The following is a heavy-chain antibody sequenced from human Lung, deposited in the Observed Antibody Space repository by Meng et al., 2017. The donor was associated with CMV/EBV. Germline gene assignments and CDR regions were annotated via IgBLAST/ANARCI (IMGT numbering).Heavy chain of an antibody. J-gene: IGHJ4*02. D-gene: IGHD6-19*01. Sequence: LSLTCXASGFTFSSYSMNWVRQAPGKGLEWVSSISSSSSYIYYADSVKGRFTISRDNAKNSLYLQMNSLRAEDTAVYYCARAGYSSGWYELYFDYWGQGTLVTVSS. CDR3: ARAGYSSGWYELYFDY. V-gene: IGHV3-21*01. CDR1: GFTFSSYS. CDR2: ISSSSSYI.